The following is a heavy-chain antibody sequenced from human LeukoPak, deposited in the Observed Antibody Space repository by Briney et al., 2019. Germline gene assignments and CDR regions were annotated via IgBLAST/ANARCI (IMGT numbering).Heavy chain of an antibody. CDR2: IKQDGSEK. CDR1: GFTFSSYW. Sequence: GGSLRLSCAASGFTFSSYWMSWVRQAPGKGLEWVAIIKQDGSEKYYVDSVKGRFTISRDNAKNSLYLQMNSLRAEDTAVYYCARDYRQDIVVVPYYYYYMDVWGKGTTVTVSS. V-gene: IGHV3-7*01. D-gene: IGHD2-2*01. CDR3: ARDYRQDIVVVPYYYYYMDV. J-gene: IGHJ6*03.